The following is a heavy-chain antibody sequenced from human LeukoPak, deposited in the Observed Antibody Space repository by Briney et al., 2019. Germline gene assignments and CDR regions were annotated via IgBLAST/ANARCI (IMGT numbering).Heavy chain of an antibody. D-gene: IGHD2-15*01. Sequence: ASVKVSCKASGYTFTGYYMHWVRQAPGQGLEWMGWINPNSGGTNYAQKFQGRVTMIRDTSISTAYMELSRLRSDDTAVYYCARQVDRYYYYYMDVWGKGTTVTISS. CDR3: ARQVDRYYYYYMDV. CDR1: GYTFTGYY. J-gene: IGHJ6*03. CDR2: INPNSGGT. V-gene: IGHV1-2*02.